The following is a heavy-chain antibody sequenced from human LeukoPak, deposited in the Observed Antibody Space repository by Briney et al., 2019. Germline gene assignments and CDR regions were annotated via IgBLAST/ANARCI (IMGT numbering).Heavy chain of an antibody. D-gene: IGHD6-19*01. V-gene: IGHV3-66*01. CDR3: ASEAYSSGPFDY. CDR1: GFTVSSNY. J-gene: IGHJ4*02. CDR2: IYSGGST. Sequence: TGGSLRLSCAASGFTVSSNYMSWVRQAPGKGLEWVSVIYSGGSTYYADSVKGRFTISRDNSKNTLYLQMNSLRAEDTAVYYCASEAYSSGPFDYWGQGTLVIVSS.